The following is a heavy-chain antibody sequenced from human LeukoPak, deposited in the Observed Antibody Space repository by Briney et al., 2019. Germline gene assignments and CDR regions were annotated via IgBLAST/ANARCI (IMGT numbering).Heavy chain of an antibody. V-gene: IGHV3-23*01. D-gene: IGHD4-17*01. J-gene: IGHJ4*02. Sequence: PGESLRLSCAASGFTFSTYALSWVRQAPGKGLEWVSSIRGSDGSTYYADSVEGRFAISRDNSKNTLYLQMNSLRAEDTAVYYCAKDVYGDYGGLDYWGQGTLVTVSS. CDR2: IRGSDGST. CDR3: AKDVYGDYGGLDY. CDR1: GFTFSTYA.